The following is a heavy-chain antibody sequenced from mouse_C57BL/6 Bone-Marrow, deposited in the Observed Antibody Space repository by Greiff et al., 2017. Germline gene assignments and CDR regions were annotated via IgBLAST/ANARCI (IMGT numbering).Heavy chain of an antibody. Sequence: VQLQQPGAELVKPGASVKMSCKASGYTFTSYWITWVKQRPGQGLEWIGDIYPGSGSTNYNEKFKSKATLTVETSSSTAYMQLSSLTSEDSAVYYCARWGPAWFAYWGQGTRVTVSA. CDR3: ARWGPAWFAY. V-gene: IGHV1-55*01. CDR2: IYPGSGST. J-gene: IGHJ3*01. CDR1: GYTFTSYW.